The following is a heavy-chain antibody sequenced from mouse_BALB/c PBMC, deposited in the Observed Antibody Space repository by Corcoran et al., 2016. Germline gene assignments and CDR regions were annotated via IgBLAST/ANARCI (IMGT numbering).Heavy chain of an antibody. J-gene: IGHJ2*01. D-gene: IGHD1-2*01. CDR3: ATLLRPFDY. V-gene: IGHV3-6*02. CDR1: GYSITSGYY. CDR2: ISYDGSN. Sequence: DVQLQESGPGLVKPSQSLSLTCSVTGYSITSGYYWNWIRQFPGNKLEWMGYISYDGSNNYNPSLKNRISITRYTSKNQFFLKLNSVTTEDTATYYCATLLRPFDYWGQGTTLTVSS.